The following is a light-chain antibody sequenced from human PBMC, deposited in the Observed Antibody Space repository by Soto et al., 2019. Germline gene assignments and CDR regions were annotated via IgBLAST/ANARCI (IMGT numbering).Light chain of an antibody. V-gene: IGKV3-15*01. Sequence: IVMTHSPATLAGSPGETFTLSCRASQSLSGNLAWYQQKPGQAPRLLIFRASTRATGVPARFSGRGSGKEFTLTISGLQSEDFAVYYCQQYSQWPPWTFGPGTTVDIK. J-gene: IGKJ1*01. CDR1: QSLSGN. CDR2: RAS. CDR3: QQYSQWPPWT.